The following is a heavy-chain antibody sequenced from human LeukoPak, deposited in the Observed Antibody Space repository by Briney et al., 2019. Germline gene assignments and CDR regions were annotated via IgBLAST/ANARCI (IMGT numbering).Heavy chain of an antibody. Sequence: SGTLSLTCTVSGDSINSLDLWSWVRQPPGKGLEWIGEMYLSGTTHSNPSVKSRVTISIDKSKNQFFLNLSSVTAADTTVYYCAGLVGRYSSGLYYYYFDYWGQGTLVTVSS. D-gene: IGHD3-22*01. CDR2: MYLSGTT. V-gene: IGHV4-4*02. CDR1: GDSINSLDL. J-gene: IGHJ4*02. CDR3: AGLVGRYSSGLYYYYFDY.